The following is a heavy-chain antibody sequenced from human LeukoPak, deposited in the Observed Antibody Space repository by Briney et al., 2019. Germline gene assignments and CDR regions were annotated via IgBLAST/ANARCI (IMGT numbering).Heavy chain of an antibody. CDR1: GGSFSGYY. CDR2: INHSGST. Sequence: SETLSLTCAVYGGSFSGYYWSWVRQPPGKGLEWIGEINHSGSTNYNPSLKSRVTISVDTSKNRFSLKLSSVTAADTAVYYCARGSSWYLVYFDYWGQGTLVTVSS. D-gene: IGHD6-13*01. CDR3: ARGSSWYLVYFDY. V-gene: IGHV4-34*01. J-gene: IGHJ4*02.